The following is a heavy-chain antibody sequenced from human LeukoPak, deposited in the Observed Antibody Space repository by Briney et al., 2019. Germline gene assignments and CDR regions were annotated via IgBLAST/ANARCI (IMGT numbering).Heavy chain of an antibody. CDR2: IKQDGSEK. J-gene: IGHJ4*02. CDR1: GFTFSSYW. V-gene: IGHV3-7*01. D-gene: IGHD3-3*01. CDR3: ARALITIFGVVIFDY. Sequence: GGPLRLSCAASGFTFSSYWMSWVRQAPGKGLEWVANIKQDGSEKYYVDSVKGRFTISRDNAKNSLYLQMNSLRAEDTAVYYCARALITIFGVVIFDYWGQGTRVTVSS.